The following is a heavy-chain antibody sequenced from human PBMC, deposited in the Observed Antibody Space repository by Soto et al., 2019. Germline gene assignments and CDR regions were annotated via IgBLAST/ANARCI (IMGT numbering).Heavy chain of an antibody. CDR1: GYTFTSYY. CDR2: INPSGGST. Sequence: GASVKVSCKASGYTFTSYYMHWVRQAPGQGLEWMGIINPSGGSTSYAQKFQGRVTMTRDTSTSTVYMELSSLRSEDTAVYYCARVNGMITFGGVIADDAFDIWGQGTMVTVSS. CDR3: ARVNGMITFGGVIADDAFDI. D-gene: IGHD3-16*02. V-gene: IGHV1-46*03. J-gene: IGHJ3*02.